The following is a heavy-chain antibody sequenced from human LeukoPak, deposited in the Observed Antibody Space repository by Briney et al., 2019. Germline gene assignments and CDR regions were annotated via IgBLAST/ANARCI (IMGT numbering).Heavy chain of an antibody. J-gene: IGHJ2*01. Sequence: GGSLRLSCAASGFTFSSYGMHWVRQAPGRGLEWVAVISYDGSNKYYADSVKGRFTISRDNSKNTLYLQMNSLRAEDTAVYYCARCPYWYFDLWGRGTLVTVSS. CDR3: ARCPYWYFDL. V-gene: IGHV3-30*03. CDR2: ISYDGSNK. CDR1: GFTFSSYG.